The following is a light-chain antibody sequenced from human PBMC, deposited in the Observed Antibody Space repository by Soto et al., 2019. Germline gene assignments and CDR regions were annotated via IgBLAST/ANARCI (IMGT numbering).Light chain of an antibody. CDR2: GAS. Sequence: EIVLTQSPGTLSLSPGERATLSCRASQSVSSSYLAWYQQKPGQAPRLLIYGASSRATGIPDRFSGSGSGTDFNLTISRLEPEDFAVYYCQHYGSSPFTFGPGTKVDIK. CDR1: QSVSSSY. V-gene: IGKV3-20*01. CDR3: QHYGSSPFT. J-gene: IGKJ3*01.